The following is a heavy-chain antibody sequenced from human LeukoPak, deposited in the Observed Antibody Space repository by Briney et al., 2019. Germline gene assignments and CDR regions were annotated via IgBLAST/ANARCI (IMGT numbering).Heavy chain of an antibody. CDR2: IYYSGST. D-gene: IGHD3-3*01. Sequence: SETLSLTCTVSGGSISSYYWSWIRQPPGKGLEWIGYIYYSGSTNYNPSLKSRVTISVDTSKNQFSLKLSSVTAADTAVYYCARDQGVVNHRFDYWGQGTLVTVSS. V-gene: IGHV4-59*01. J-gene: IGHJ4*02. CDR3: ARDQGVVNHRFDY. CDR1: GGSISSYY.